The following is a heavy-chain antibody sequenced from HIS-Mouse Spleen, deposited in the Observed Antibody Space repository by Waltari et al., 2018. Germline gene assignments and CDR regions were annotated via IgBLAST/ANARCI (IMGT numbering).Heavy chain of an antibody. V-gene: IGHV4-39*07. CDR2: IYYSWRT. CDR3: AREIPYSSSWYDWYFDL. D-gene: IGHD6-13*01. Sequence: QLQLQESGPGLVKPSETLSLTCTVSGGSISSSSYYWGWIRQPPGKGLEWIGSIYYSWRTNSNPSLKSRVTISVDTSKNQFSLKLSSVTAADTAVYYCAREIPYSSSWYDWYFDLWGRGTLVTVSS. CDR1: GGSISSSSYY. J-gene: IGHJ2*01.